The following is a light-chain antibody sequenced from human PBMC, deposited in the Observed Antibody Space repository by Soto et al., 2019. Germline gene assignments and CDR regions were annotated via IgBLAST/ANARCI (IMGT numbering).Light chain of an antibody. CDR2: RNT. V-gene: IGLV1-47*01. CDR3: SSWDDRSATLV. J-gene: IGLJ2*01. CDR1: SYNIAKNY. Sequence: QSVLTQPPSESVAPGQTVTISCSRSSYNIAKNYVYWYQQLPGTAPKLLIYRNTQRPSGVPDRFSGSKSGTSASLAISGFRSEDEANYYCSSWDDRSATLVFGGGTKVTVL.